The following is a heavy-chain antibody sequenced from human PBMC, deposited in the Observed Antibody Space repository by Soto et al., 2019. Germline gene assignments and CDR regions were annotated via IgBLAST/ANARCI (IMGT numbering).Heavy chain of an antibody. CDR3: TRAPFDFYTRIDP. Sequence: QVELVQSGAEAKTPGSSVKVSCKASEETFNKFAITWVRQAPGQGVEWMGGIILLFGKTEYAQQFRGRLKITADKSTRTIYMELDNLRSEDTAIYYCTRAPFDFYTRIDPWGPGTLVTVSS. CDR2: IILLFGKT. J-gene: IGHJ5*01. CDR1: EETFNKFA. V-gene: IGHV1-69*06.